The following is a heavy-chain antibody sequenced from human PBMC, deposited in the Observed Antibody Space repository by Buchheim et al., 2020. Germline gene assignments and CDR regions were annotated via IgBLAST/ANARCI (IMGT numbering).Heavy chain of an antibody. Sequence: EVQLVESGGGLVKPGGSLRLSCAASGFTFSSYSMNWVRQAPGKGLEWVSSISSSSSYIYYADSVKGRFTISRDNAKNSLYLQMNSLRAEDTAVYYCARDLSWFGSSSYPSRWYYYGMDVWGQGTT. CDR1: GFTFSSYS. J-gene: IGHJ6*02. CDR2: ISSSSSYI. V-gene: IGHV3-21*01. D-gene: IGHD6-13*01. CDR3: ARDLSWFGSSSYPSRWYYYGMDV.